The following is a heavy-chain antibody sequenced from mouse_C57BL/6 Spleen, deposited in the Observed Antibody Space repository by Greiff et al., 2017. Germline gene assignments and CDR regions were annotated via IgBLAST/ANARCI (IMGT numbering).Heavy chain of an antibody. CDR1: GYTFTSYW. CDR3: ARGRCYGSGCRYWDFDV. J-gene: IGHJ1*03. V-gene: IGHV1-52*01. D-gene: IGHD1-1*01. Sequence: VQLQQPGAELVRPWSSVKLSCKASGYTFTSYWMHWVKQRPIQGLAWIGNIDPSDSETHYNQKFKDKATLTVDKSASTAFMQLSSPTSEDSAVYYCARGRCYGSGCRYWDFDVWGTGATVTVSS. CDR2: IDPSDSET.